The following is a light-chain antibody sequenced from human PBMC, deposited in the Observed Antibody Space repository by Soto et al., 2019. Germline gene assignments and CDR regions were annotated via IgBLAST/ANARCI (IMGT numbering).Light chain of an antibody. J-gene: IGKJ2*01. V-gene: IGKV3-11*01. CDR2: DAS. Sequence: EIVLTQSPATLSLSPGERATLSCRASQSVSSYLAWYQQKPGQTPRLLIYDASNRATGIPARFSGSGSGTDFTLTISSLEPEDFAVYYRQQRSTWPPYTFGQGTKLEIK. CDR1: QSVSSY. CDR3: QQRSTWPPYT.